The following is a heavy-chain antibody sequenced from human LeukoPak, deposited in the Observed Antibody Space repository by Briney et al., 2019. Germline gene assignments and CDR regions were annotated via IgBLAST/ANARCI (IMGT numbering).Heavy chain of an antibody. V-gene: IGHV1-46*01. J-gene: IGHJ3*02. CDR3: ARPRWFGELGAFDAFDI. CDR1: GYTFTSYY. D-gene: IGHD3-10*01. CDR2: ITPSGGST. Sequence: GDSVKVSCKASGYTFTSYYMHWVRQAPGQGLEWMGIITPSGGSTSYAQKFQGRVIMTRDMSTSTVYMELSSLRSEDTAVYYCARPRWFGELGAFDAFDIWGQGTMVTVSS.